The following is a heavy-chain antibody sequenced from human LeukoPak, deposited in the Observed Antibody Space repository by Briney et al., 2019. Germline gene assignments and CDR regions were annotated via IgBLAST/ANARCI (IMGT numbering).Heavy chain of an antibody. CDR3: ASASYYGDPDY. J-gene: IGHJ4*02. D-gene: IGHD4-17*01. V-gene: IGHV4-38-2*02. CDR1: GYSISSGYY. CDR2: IYHSGST. Sequence: PSETLSLTCTVSGYSISSGYYWGWIRQPPGKGLEWIGFIYHSGSTYYNPSLKSRVTISVDTSKNQFSLKLSSVTAADTAVYYCASASYYGDPDYWGQGTLVTVSS.